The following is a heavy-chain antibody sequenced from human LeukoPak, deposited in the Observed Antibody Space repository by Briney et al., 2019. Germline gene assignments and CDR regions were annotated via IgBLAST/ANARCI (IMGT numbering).Heavy chain of an antibody. Sequence: GASVKVSCKASGYTFTSYYMHWVRQAPGQGLEWMGIINPSGGSTSYAQKFQGRVTMTRDMSTSTVYMELSSLRSEDTAVYYCARDSRKPILEWLCMDVWGKGTTVTVSS. J-gene: IGHJ6*03. D-gene: IGHD3-3*01. V-gene: IGHV1-46*01. CDR2: INPSGGST. CDR1: GYTFTSYY. CDR3: ARDSRKPILEWLCMDV.